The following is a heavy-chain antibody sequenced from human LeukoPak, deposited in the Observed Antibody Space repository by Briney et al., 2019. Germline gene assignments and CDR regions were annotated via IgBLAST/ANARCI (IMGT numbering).Heavy chain of an antibody. D-gene: IGHD3-16*01. J-gene: IGHJ4*02. CDR3: SRGAGGGGGVSDR. CDR1: GGSISSYY. CDR2: IYYSGST. Sequence: MASENLSLTCTVSGGSISSYYWSWIRQPPGKGLEWIGYIYYSGSTNYNPSLKSRVTISVETSKNQFSLRLSSVTAADSPLYVCSRGAGGGGGVSDRWGQGTLVTVSS. V-gene: IGHV4-59*01.